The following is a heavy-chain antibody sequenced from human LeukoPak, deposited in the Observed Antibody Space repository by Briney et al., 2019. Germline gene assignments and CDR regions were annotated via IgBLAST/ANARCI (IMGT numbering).Heavy chain of an antibody. CDR3: ARDHVYGGADY. Sequence: GGSLRLSCTVSGFTFADYAMTWVRQAPGKGLEWVSLTSGDGITTYFADSVKGRFTISRDNSKSSLFLQMNSLRTEDTALYYCARDHVYGGADYWGQGTLVTVSS. D-gene: IGHD5/OR15-5a*01. V-gene: IGHV3-43*02. J-gene: IGHJ4*02. CDR1: GFTFADYA. CDR2: TSGDGITT.